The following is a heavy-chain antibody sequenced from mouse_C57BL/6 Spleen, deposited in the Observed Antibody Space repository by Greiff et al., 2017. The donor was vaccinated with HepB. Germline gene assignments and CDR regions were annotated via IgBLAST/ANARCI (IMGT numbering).Heavy chain of an antibody. CDR2: IHPNSGST. V-gene: IGHV1-64*01. J-gene: IGHJ2*01. D-gene: IGHD2-1*01. Sequence: VQLQQPGAELVKPGASVKLSCKASGYTFTSYWMHWVKQRPGQGLEWIGMIHPNSGSTNYNEKFKSKATLTVDKSSSTAYMQLSSLTSEDSAVYYCAREGGYGNYRDYFDYWGQGTTLTVSS. CDR1: GYTFTSYW. CDR3: AREGGYGNYRDYFDY.